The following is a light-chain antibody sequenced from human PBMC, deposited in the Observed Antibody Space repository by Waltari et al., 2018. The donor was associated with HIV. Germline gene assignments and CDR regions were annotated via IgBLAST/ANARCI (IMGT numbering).Light chain of an antibody. CDR2: EVS. Sequence: QSALTQPRSVSGSPGQSVTISCTGTSSDVGGYNSVSWYQQHPAKAPKLLIYEVSKWPSGVPARFSGSKSGNTASRTISGLRADDEADYYCCSYGGTYNVFGTGTKVTIL. V-gene: IGLV2-11*01. CDR1: SSDVGGYNS. J-gene: IGLJ1*01. CDR3: CSYGGTYNV.